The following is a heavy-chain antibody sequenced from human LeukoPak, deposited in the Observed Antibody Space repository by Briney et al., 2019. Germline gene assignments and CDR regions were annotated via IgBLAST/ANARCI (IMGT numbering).Heavy chain of an antibody. J-gene: IGHJ4*02. V-gene: IGHV3-23*01. CDR2: ISGSGGST. CDR3: AKEGGLRSSWSFDF. CDR1: GFTFNIAW. D-gene: IGHD6-13*01. Sequence: PGGSLRLSCAASGFTFNIAWMSWVRQAPGKGLEWVSGISGSGGSTYYADSAKGRFTISRDNSKNTLYLQMNSLRVEDTAVYYCAKEGGLRSSWSFDFWGQGILVIVSS.